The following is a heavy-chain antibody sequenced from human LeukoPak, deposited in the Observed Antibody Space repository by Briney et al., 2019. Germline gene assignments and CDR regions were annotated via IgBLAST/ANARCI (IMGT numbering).Heavy chain of an antibody. CDR2: IWYDGSNK. CDR1: GFTSSSYG. D-gene: IGHD1-1*01. CDR3: ARGSTTDNYFDY. Sequence: GGSLRLSCAASGFTSSSYGMHWVRQAPGKGLEWVAVIWYDGSNKYYADSVKGRFTISRDNSKNTLYLQMNSLRAEDTAVYYCARGSTTDNYFDYWGQGTLVTVSS. V-gene: IGHV3-33*01. J-gene: IGHJ4*02.